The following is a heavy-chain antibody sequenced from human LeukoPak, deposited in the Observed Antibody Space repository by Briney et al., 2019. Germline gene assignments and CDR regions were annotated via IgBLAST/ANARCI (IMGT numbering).Heavy chain of an antibody. D-gene: IGHD3/OR15-3a*01. CDR3: ASGLVGGSFDY. CDR2: IWYDGSNR. CDR1: GFSFKTYG. Sequence: GGSLRLSCAASGFSFKTYGMHWVRRAPGKGLGWVAIIWYDGSNRFYADSVKGRFTISRDNSKSTLYLLMNSLRAEDTAVYFCASGLVGGSFDYWGQGTLVTVFS. V-gene: IGHV3-33*03. J-gene: IGHJ4*02.